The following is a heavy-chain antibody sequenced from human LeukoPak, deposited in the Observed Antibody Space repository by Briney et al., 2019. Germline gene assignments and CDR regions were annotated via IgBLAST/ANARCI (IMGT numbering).Heavy chain of an antibody. Sequence: SETLSLTCTVSGGSVGSGSYYWSWIRQPPGKGLEWIGYIYYSGSTNYNPSLKSRVTISVDTSKNQFSLKLSSVTAADTAVYYCARDWGGYYYFDYWGQGTLVTVSS. CDR2: IYYSGST. V-gene: IGHV4-61*01. CDR1: GGSVGSGSYY. D-gene: IGHD3-16*01. CDR3: ARDWGGYYYFDY. J-gene: IGHJ4*02.